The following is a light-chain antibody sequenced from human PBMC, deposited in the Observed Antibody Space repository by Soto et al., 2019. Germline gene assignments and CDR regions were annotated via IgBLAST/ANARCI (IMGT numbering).Light chain of an antibody. CDR1: QNIHNN. V-gene: IGKV3-15*01. CDR2: GAS. Sequence: EIVMTQSPATLSVSPGERATLSCRASQNIHNNLAWFQQKPGQAPTSLIYGASTRATGIPARFSGSGSGTEFTLTISSLQSEDFAVYYCHQYDDWSLTFGGGTKVDIK. CDR3: HQYDDWSLT. J-gene: IGKJ4*01.